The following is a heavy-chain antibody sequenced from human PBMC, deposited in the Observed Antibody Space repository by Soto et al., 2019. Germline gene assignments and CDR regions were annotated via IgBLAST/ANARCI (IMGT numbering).Heavy chain of an antibody. V-gene: IGHV3-9*01. CDR2: ISWNSGSI. D-gene: IGHD6-19*01. CDR1: GFTFDDYA. J-gene: IGHJ4*02. CDR3: PKDSSGWYRYFDY. Sequence: PVGSLRLSCAASGFTFDDYAMHWVQQAPGKGLEWVSGISWNSGSIGYADSVKGRFTISRDNAKNSLYLQMNSLRAEDTALYYCPKDSSGWYRYFDYWGQGTLVTVSS.